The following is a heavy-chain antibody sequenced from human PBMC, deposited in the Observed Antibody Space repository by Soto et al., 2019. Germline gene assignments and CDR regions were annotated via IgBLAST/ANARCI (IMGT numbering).Heavy chain of an antibody. CDR1: GYSFTSYW. J-gene: IGHJ6*02. CDR3: ARKAVTIYYGMDV. D-gene: IGHD4-17*01. Sequence: RGESLKISCKGSGYSFTSYWIGWVRQMPGKGLEWMGIIYPGDSDTRYSPSFQGQVTISADKSISTAYLQWSSLKASDTAMYYCARKAVTIYYGMDVWGQGTTVTVSS. V-gene: IGHV5-51*01. CDR2: IYPGDSDT.